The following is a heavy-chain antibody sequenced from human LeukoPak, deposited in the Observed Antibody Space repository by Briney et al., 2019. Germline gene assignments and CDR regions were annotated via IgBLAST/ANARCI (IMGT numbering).Heavy chain of an antibody. CDR2: IKQDGSEK. CDR1: GFTSSSYW. V-gene: IGHV3-7*01. J-gene: IGHJ4*02. Sequence: GGSLRLSCAASGFTSSSYWMSWVRQAPGKGLEWVANIKQDGSEKYYVDSVKGRFTISRDNAKNSLYLQMNSLKVEDTALYYCARDKVTYWGPGTLVTVSS. CDR3: ARDKVTY.